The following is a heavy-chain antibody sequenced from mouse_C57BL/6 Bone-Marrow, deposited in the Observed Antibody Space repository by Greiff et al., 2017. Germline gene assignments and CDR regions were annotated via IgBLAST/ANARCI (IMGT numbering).Heavy chain of an antibody. CDR3: ARQWPAWFAY. J-gene: IGHJ3*01. CDR1: GYTFTSYG. V-gene: IGHV1-58*01. Sequence: VKLQQPGAGLVRPGSSVKMSCTASGYTFTSYGINWVKQSPGQGLEWIGYIYIGNGYTEYNEKFKGKATLTSDTSSSTAYMQLSSLTSEESTIYFCARQWPAWFAYWGQGTLVTVSA. CDR2: IYIGNGYT.